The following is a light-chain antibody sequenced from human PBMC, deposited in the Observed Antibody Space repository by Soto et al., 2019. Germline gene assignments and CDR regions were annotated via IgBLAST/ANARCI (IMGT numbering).Light chain of an antibody. V-gene: IGKV3-20*01. Sequence: EIVLTQSPGTVSLSPGERATLSCRASQSVSNSYLAWDQQKPGQAPRLLMYHVSDRATGIPDRFSGSGSGTDFTLTINKLEPADFAVYYCQQHSNSPWTFGQGTKV. CDR3: QQHSNSPWT. J-gene: IGKJ1*01. CDR2: HVS. CDR1: QSVSNSY.